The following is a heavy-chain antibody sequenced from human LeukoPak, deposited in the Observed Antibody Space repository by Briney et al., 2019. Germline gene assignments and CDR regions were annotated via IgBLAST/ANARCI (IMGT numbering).Heavy chain of an antibody. J-gene: IGHJ5*02. CDR2: INHSGST. CDR3: AQCGFGYNWFDP. CDR1: GFTFSSYS. Sequence: GSLRLSCAASGFTFSSYSMNWVRQPPGKGLEWIGEINHSGSTNYNPSLKSRVTISVDTSKNQFSLKLSSVTAADTAVYYCAQCGFGYNWFDPWGQGTLVTVSS. V-gene: IGHV4-34*08. D-gene: IGHD3-10*01.